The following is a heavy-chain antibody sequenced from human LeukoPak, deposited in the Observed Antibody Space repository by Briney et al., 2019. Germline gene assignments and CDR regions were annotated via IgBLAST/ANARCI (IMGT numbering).Heavy chain of an antibody. CDR2: IYYSGST. J-gene: IGHJ4*02. D-gene: IGHD3-3*01. CDR3: ARVSRDDFWSGYRFDY. Sequence: SETLSLTRTVSGGSISSGGYYWSWIRQHPGKGLQWIGYIYYSGSTYYNPSLKSRVTISVDTSKNQFSLKLSSVTAADTAVYYCARVSRDDFWSGYRFDYWGQGTLVTVSS. CDR1: GGSISSGGYY. V-gene: IGHV4-31*03.